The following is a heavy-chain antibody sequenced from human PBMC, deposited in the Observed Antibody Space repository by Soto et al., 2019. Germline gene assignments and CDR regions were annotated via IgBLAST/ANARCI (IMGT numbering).Heavy chain of an antibody. CDR1: GGSFSAYY. J-gene: IGHJ6*03. Sequence: SETLSLTCAVYGGSFSAYYWSWIRQPPGKGLERIGEINHSGNTNYNPSLKSRVTISVDTSQNQFSLKLNSVTAADTAVYYCARRDYGDYGYYYYMDVWGKGTTVTVSS. V-gene: IGHV4-34*01. D-gene: IGHD4-17*01. CDR3: ARRDYGDYGYYYYMDV. CDR2: INHSGNT.